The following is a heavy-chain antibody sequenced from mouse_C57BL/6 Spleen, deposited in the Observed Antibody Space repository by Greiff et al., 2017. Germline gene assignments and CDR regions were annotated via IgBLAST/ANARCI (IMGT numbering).Heavy chain of an antibody. CDR3: ASSLYAMDY. CDR2: ISSGSSTI. V-gene: IGHV5-17*01. D-gene: IGHD6-1*01. Sequence: EVQLVESGGGLVKPGGSLKLSCAASGFTFSDYGMHWVRQAPEKGLEWVAYISSGSSTIYYADTVKGRFTLSRDNAKNTMFLQMTSLRSEDTAMYYCASSLYAMDYWGQGASVTVSS. CDR1: GFTFSDYG. J-gene: IGHJ4*01.